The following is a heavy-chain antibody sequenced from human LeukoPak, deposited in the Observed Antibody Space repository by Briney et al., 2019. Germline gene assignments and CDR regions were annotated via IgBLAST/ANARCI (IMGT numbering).Heavy chain of an antibody. D-gene: IGHD6-13*01. CDR1: GFIFSSYA. Sequence: GGSLRLSCAASGFIFSSYAMTWVRQAPGKGLEWVSSVSVSGGSTYYADSVKGRFTISRDNSKNTLYLQMNSLRAEDTAVYYCAKGATAAGGTKYGMDVWGQGTTVTVSS. V-gene: IGHV3-23*01. J-gene: IGHJ6*02. CDR2: VSVSGGST. CDR3: AKGATAAGGTKYGMDV.